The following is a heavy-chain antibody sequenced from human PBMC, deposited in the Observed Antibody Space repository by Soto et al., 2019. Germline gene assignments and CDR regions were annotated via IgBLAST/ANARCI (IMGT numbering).Heavy chain of an antibody. Sequence: VQLVESGGGLVQPGGSLRLSCAASGFTFSSYWMSWVRQAPGKGLEWVANIKQDGSEKYYVDSVKGRFTISRDNAKNALYLQMNSLRAEDTAVYYCASGSYYGPYFDYWGQGTLVTVSS. CDR2: IKQDGSEK. J-gene: IGHJ4*02. D-gene: IGHD1-26*01. CDR1: GFTFSSYW. CDR3: ASGSYYGPYFDY. V-gene: IGHV3-7*01.